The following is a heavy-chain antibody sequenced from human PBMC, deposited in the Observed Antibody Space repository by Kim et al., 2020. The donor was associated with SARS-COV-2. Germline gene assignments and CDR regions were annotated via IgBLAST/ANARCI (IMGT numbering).Heavy chain of an antibody. Sequence: SETLSLTCTVSGGSISSYYWSWIRQPPGKGLEWIGYIYYSGSTNYNPSLKSRVTISVDTSKNQFSLKLSSVTAADTAVYYCARGDPYYDILTGYYIGYAFDIWGQGTMVTVSS. J-gene: IGHJ3*02. CDR2: IYYSGST. CDR3: ARGDPYYDILTGYYIGYAFDI. CDR1: GGSISSYY. V-gene: IGHV4-59*13. D-gene: IGHD3-9*01.